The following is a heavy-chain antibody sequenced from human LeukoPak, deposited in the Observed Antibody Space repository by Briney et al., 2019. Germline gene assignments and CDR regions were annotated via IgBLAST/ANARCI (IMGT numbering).Heavy chain of an antibody. CDR2: INPNSGGT. D-gene: IGHD6-13*01. CDR3: ARVAQQAYYYYYMDV. Sequence: ASVKVSCKASGYTFTGYCMHWVRQAPGQGLELMGWINPNSGGTNYAQKFHGRGTMTRDTSISTAYMELSRLVSDDTAVYYCARVAQQAYYYYYMDVWGKGTPVTVSS. J-gene: IGHJ6*03. V-gene: IGHV1-2*02. CDR1: GYTFTGYC.